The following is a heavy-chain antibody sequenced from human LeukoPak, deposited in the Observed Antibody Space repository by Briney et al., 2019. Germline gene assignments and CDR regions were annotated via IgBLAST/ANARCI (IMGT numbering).Heavy chain of an antibody. CDR3: ARGGTYGSGRDQHTTLDY. V-gene: IGHV4-4*07. CDR2: VHASGSP. CDR1: GGSISPYY. Sequence: SETLSLTCTVSGGSISPYYLSWIRQPARKGLEWIGRVHASGSPNYSPSLKSRVIISVDKSNNQFSLNLKSVTAADTAVYYCARGGTYGSGRDQHTTLDYWGQGILVTVSA. J-gene: IGHJ4*02. D-gene: IGHD3-10*01.